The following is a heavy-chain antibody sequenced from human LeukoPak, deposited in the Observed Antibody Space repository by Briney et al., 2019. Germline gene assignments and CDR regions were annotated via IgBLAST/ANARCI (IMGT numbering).Heavy chain of an antibody. CDR2: IVVGSGHT. CDR3: AATLTVTTGSTYYGMDV. D-gene: IGHD4-17*01. V-gene: IGHV1-58*01. J-gene: IGHJ6*02. CDR1: GFTFTSSA. Sequence: SVKVSCKASGFTFTSSAVQWVRQARGQRLEWIGWIVVGSGHTNYAQKFQERVTISRDMSTSTAYMELYSLRSEDTAVYYCAATLTVTTGSTYYGMDVWGQGATVTVSS.